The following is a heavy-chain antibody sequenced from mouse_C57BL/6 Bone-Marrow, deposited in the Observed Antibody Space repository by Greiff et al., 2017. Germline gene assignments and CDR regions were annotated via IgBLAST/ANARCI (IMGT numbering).Heavy chain of an antibody. V-gene: IGHV5-17*01. Sequence: EVQLVESGGGLVKPGGSLKLSCAASGFTFSDYGMHWVRQAPEKGLEWVAYISSGSSTIYYADTVKGRFTISSDNAKNTLFLQMTSLRSEDTAMYYCARHYYDYDEGFAYWGQGTLVTVSA. D-gene: IGHD2-4*01. CDR1: GFTFSDYG. CDR2: ISSGSSTI. CDR3: ARHYYDYDEGFAY. J-gene: IGHJ3*01.